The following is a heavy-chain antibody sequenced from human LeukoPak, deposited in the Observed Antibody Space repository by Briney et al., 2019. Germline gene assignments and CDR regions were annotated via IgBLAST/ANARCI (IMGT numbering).Heavy chain of an antibody. V-gene: IGHV1-2*02. CDR2: INPNSGGT. Sequence: ASVKVSCKASAYTFNSYLLHWVRQAPGQGLEWMGWINPNSGGTNYAQKFQGRVTMTRDTSISTAYMELSRLRSDDTAVYYCARGHDYGDPVDYWGQGTLVTVSS. CDR1: AYTFNSYL. CDR3: ARGHDYGDPVDY. D-gene: IGHD4-17*01. J-gene: IGHJ4*02.